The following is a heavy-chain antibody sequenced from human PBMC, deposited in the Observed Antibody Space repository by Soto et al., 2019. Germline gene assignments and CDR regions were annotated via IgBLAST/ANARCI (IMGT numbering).Heavy chain of an antibody. D-gene: IGHD6-13*01. CDR2: IYYSGST. Sequence: TSETLSLTCTVSGGSISSYYWSWIRQPPGKGLEWIGYIYYSGSTNYNPSLKSRVTISVDTSKNQFSLKLSSVTAADTAVYYCARVSSWPRYYYDGMDVWGQGTTVTGSS. CDR1: GGSISSYY. V-gene: IGHV4-59*01. CDR3: ARVSSWPRYYYDGMDV. J-gene: IGHJ6*02.